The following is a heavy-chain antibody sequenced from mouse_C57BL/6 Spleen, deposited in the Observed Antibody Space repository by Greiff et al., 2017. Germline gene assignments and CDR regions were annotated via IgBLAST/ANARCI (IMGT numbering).Heavy chain of an antibody. Sequence: QVQLKQPGAELVRPGSSVKLSCKASGYTFTSYWMDWVKQRPGQGLEWIGNIYPSDSETHYNQKFKDKATLTVDKSSSTAYMQRSSLTSEDSAVYYGARPSSYDAMDYWGQGTSVTVSS. CDR2: IYPSDSET. D-gene: IGHD1-1*01. CDR1: GYTFTSYW. CDR3: ARPSSYDAMDY. J-gene: IGHJ4*01. V-gene: IGHV1-61*01.